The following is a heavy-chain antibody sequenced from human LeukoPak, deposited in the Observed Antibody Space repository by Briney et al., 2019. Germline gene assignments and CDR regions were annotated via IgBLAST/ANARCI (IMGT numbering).Heavy chain of an antibody. D-gene: IGHD6-19*01. CDR2: IGISGGNT. J-gene: IGHJ5*02. CDR3: VKIGGNSGWNSWFYP. Sequence: RGSLRLSCAASGFTFSNYAMSWVRQAPGKGLEWVSAIGISGGNTYHADSVKGRFTLSRDNSKNTLYLQMNNLRAEDTALYYCVKIGGNSGWNSWFYPWGQGTLVTVSS. V-gene: IGHV3-23*01. CDR1: GFTFSNYA.